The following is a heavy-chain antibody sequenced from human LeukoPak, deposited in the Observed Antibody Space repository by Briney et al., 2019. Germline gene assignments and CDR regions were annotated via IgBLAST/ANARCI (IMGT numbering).Heavy chain of an antibody. CDR1: GYTFTSHG. D-gene: IGHD3-10*01. V-gene: IGHV1-2*02. CDR2: INPNSGGT. CDR3: ARVADHYYGSGSYDY. Sequence: GASVKVSCKASGYTFTSHGISWVRQAPGQGLEWMGWINPNSGGTNYAQKFQGRVTMTRDTSISTAYMELSRLRSDDTAVYYCARVADHYYGSGSYDYWGQGTLVTVSS. J-gene: IGHJ4*02.